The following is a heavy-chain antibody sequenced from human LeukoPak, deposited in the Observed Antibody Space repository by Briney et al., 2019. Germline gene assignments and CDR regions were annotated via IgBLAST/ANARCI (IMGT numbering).Heavy chain of an antibody. CDR2: IYHSGST. V-gene: IGHV4-38-2*02. J-gene: IGHJ6*02. D-gene: IGHD3-10*01. CDR1: GGSISSYY. CDR3: ARGITMVRGVIINNGMDV. Sequence: PSETLSLTCTVSGGSISSYYWGWIRQPPGKGLEWIGSIYHSGSTYYNPSLKSRVTISVDTSKNQFSLKLSSVTAADTAVYYCARGITMVRGVIINNGMDVWGQGTTVTVSS.